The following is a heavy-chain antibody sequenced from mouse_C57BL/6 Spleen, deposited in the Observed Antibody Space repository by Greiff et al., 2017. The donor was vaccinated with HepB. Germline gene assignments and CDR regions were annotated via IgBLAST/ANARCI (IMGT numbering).Heavy chain of an antibody. J-gene: IGHJ1*03. CDR2: IYPGSGST. V-gene: IGHV1-55*01. Sequence: QVQLQQPGAELVKPGASVKMSCKASGYTFTSYWITWVKQRPGQGLEWIGDIYPGSGSTNYNEKFKSKATLTVDTSSSTAYMQLSSLTSEDSAVYYCAREGGVYWYFDVWGTGTTVTVSS. D-gene: IGHD1-1*02. CDR3: AREGGVYWYFDV. CDR1: GYTFTSYW.